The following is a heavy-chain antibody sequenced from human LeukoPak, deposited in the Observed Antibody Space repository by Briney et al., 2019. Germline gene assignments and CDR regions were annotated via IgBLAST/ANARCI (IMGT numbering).Heavy chain of an antibody. J-gene: IGHJ5*02. CDR2: INPNSGDT. CDR3: ASEQGIVP. D-gene: IGHD3-10*01. V-gene: IGHV1-2*02. CDR1: GYTFTGYY. Sequence: GASLNVSCKASGYTFTGYYMHWVRQAPGQGLEWMGWINPNSGDTNYAQKFQDRVTMTRDTSISTAYMEINSLRYDDTAVYYCASEQGIVPWGQGTLVTVSS.